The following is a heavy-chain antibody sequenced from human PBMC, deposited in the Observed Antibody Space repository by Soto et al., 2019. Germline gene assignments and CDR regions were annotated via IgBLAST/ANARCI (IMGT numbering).Heavy chain of an antibody. V-gene: IGHV1-69*02. J-gene: IGHJ1*01. CDR3: AVRGGYGGKGSR. D-gene: IGHD2-15*01. CDR2: IIPILGIA. Sequence: QVQLVQSGAEVKKPGSSVKVSCKASGGTFSSYTISWVRQAPGQGLEWMGRIIPILGIANYAQKFQGRVTSTADKSTSTAYMELSSLRSEDTAVYYCAVRGGYGGKGSRWGQGTLVTVSS. CDR1: GGTFSSYT.